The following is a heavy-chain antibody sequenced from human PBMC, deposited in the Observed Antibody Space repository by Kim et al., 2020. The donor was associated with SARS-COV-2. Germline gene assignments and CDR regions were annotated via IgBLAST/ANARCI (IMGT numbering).Heavy chain of an antibody. D-gene: IGHD2-21*01. J-gene: IGHJ6*02. Sequence: YYADSVKGRFTISRDNAKNSLYLQMNSLRAEDTAVYYCARDLGEGGCMDVWGQGTTVTVSS. CDR3: ARDLGEGGCMDV. V-gene: IGHV3-48*03.